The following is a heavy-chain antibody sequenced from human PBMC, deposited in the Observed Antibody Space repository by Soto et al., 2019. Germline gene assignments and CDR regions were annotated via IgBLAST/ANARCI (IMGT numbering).Heavy chain of an antibody. V-gene: IGHV1-69*13. J-gene: IGHJ5*02. CDR3: ARASVIVGSWFEP. D-gene: IGHD3-22*01. CDR1: GCTFSSYA. CDR2: IIPIFGTA. Sequence: SVKVSCKASGCTFSSYAISWVRQAPGQGLEWMGGIIPIFGTANYAQKFQGRVTITADESTSTAYMELSSLRSEDTAVYYCARASVIVGSWFEPWGQGTLVTVSS.